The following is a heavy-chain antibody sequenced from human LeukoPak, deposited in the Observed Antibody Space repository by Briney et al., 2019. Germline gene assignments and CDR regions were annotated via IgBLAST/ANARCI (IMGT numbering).Heavy chain of an antibody. CDR3: ARDHRNYMFDY. Sequence: TGGSLRLSCAASGFTFSSHWMHWVRQVPGKGLVCVSLINSDGSITTYADSVKGRFTISRDNAKNTLFLQMNSLRAEDTAVYFCARDHRNYMFDYWGQGILVTASS. J-gene: IGHJ4*02. V-gene: IGHV3-74*01. D-gene: IGHD5-24*01. CDR2: INSDGSIT. CDR1: GFTFSSHW.